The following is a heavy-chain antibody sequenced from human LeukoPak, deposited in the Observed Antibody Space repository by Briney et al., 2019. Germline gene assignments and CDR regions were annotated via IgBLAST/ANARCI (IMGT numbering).Heavy chain of an antibody. Sequence: GASVKVSCKASGGTFSSYAISWVRQAPGQGLEWMGWISAYNGNTNYAQKLQGRVTMTTDTSTSTAYMELRSLRSDDTAVYYCARLGYYYYYGMDVWGQGTTVTVSS. CDR2: ISAYNGNT. CDR1: GGTFSSYA. V-gene: IGHV1-18*01. J-gene: IGHJ6*02. CDR3: ARLGYYYYYGMDV. D-gene: IGHD6-6*01.